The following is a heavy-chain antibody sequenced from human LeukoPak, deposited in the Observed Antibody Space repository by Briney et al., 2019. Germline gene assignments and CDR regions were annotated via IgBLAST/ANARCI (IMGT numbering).Heavy chain of an antibody. CDR2: ISGDGGRT. J-gene: IGHJ6*03. Sequence: GRSLILSCAASGFTFEEYAMDWVRQAPGRGVEWVSLISGDGGRTYYEDSVKGRFTIARGHSKDSLYLQVNSLNTEDTALDYFATHTFPAYYDFWSAIPAYYMAVWGKGTTATASS. D-gene: IGHD3-3*01. CDR1: GFTFEEYA. V-gene: IGHV3-43*02. CDR3: ATHTFPAYYDFWSAIPAYYMAV.